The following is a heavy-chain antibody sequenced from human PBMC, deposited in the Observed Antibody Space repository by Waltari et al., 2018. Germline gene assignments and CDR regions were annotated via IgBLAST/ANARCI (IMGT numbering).Heavy chain of an antibody. CDR3: ASGGGGSRSDSGYYYYMDV. J-gene: IGHJ6*03. Sequence: QVKLVQSGAEVKKPGASVKVSCKASGYTFTGYYMHWVRQAPGQGLEWMGWINPNSGGTNYAQKFQGRVTMTRDTSISTAYMELSRLRSDDTAVYYCASGGGGSRSDSGYYYYMDVWGKGTTVTVSS. CDR1: GYTFTGYY. V-gene: IGHV1-2*02. CDR2: INPNSGGT. D-gene: IGHD2-15*01.